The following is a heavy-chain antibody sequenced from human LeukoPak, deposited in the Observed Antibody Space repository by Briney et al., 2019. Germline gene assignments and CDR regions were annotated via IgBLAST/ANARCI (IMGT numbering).Heavy chain of an antibody. D-gene: IGHD3-16*01. Sequence: ASVKVSCKASGYTFTGYYIHWVRQAPGQGLEWMGWINPNSGGTNYAQKFQGRVTMTRDTSISTAYMELSRLRSDDTAVYYCARAPGGSIKNGYYYYGMDVWGQGTTVTVSS. J-gene: IGHJ6*02. CDR3: ARAPGGSIKNGYYYYGMDV. CDR1: GYTFTGYY. V-gene: IGHV1-2*02. CDR2: INPNSGGT.